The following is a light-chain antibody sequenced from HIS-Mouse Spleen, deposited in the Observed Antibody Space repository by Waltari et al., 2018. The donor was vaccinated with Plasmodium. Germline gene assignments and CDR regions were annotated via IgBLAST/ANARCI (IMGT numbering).Light chain of an antibody. Sequence: EIVMTQSPSTLSVSLGERATLSCRASQSGSSNLAWYQQKPGQAPRLLIYGASTRATGIPARFSGSGSGTEFTLTISSLQSEDFAVYYCQQYNNWSFTFGPGTKVDIK. V-gene: IGKV3-15*01. CDR1: QSGSSN. CDR3: QQYNNWSFT. CDR2: GAS. J-gene: IGKJ3*01.